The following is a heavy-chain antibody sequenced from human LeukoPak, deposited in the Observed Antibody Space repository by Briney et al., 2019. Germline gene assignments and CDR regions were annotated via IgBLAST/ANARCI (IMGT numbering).Heavy chain of an antibody. V-gene: IGHV4-59*01. CDR2: IYYNGGT. D-gene: IGHD3-3*01. Sequence: PSETLSLTCTVSGGSISSYYWSWIRQPPGKGLEWIGYIYYNGGTNYNPSLKSRVTMSLDTSTNQFSLKLSSVTAADTAVYYCARVGVPGSFDYWGQGILVTVSS. CDR3: ARVGVPGSFDY. J-gene: IGHJ4*02. CDR1: GGSISSYY.